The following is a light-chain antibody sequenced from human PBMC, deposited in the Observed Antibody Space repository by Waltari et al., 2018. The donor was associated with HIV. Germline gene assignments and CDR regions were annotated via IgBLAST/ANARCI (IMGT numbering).Light chain of an antibody. J-gene: IGLJ2*01. Sequence: QSVLTQPPSASGTPGQRVTMSCSGSSSNIGSNTVNCYQQLPGTAPKLLMYSNNQRPSGVPDRFSGSKSGTSASLAISGLQSEDEADYYCAAWDDSLNGVIFGGGTKLTVL. CDR1: SSNIGSNT. CDR2: SNN. V-gene: IGLV1-44*01. CDR3: AAWDDSLNGVI.